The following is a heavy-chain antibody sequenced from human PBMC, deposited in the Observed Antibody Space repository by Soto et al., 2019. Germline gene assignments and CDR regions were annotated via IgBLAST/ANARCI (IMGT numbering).Heavy chain of an antibody. D-gene: IGHD2-2*01. CDR1: GYTFTGYY. CDR3: ARGLDCSSTSCPEGGWFDP. V-gene: IGHV1-2*02. Sequence: ASVKVSCKASGYTFTGYYMHWVRQVPGQGLEWMGWISPNSGGTHYAQKFQGRVTMTRDTSISTAYMELSRLRSDDTAVYYCARGLDCSSTSCPEGGWFDPWGQGTLVTVSS. CDR2: ISPNSGGT. J-gene: IGHJ5*02.